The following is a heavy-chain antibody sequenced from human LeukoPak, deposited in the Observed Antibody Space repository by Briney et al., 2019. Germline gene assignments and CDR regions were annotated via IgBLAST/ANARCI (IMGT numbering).Heavy chain of an antibody. CDR2: INLGDSDT. D-gene: IGHD4-17*01. CDR3: ARHEHGDYALDY. V-gene: IGHV5-51*01. Sequence: GESLKISCEASGHSFTNHWIGWVRQMPGKGLEWMGIINLGDSDTKYSPSFQGQVTISADKSISTAYLQWSSLKASDTAMYYCARHEHGDYALDYWGQGTLVTVSS. J-gene: IGHJ4*02. CDR1: GHSFTNHW.